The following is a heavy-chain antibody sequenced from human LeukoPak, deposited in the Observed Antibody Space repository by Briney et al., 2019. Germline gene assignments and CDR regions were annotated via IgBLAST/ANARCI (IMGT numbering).Heavy chain of an antibody. J-gene: IGHJ6*03. CDR3: AKDRGYCSSTSCPVSTFMDV. CDR1: GFTFSSYG. Sequence: GGSLRLSCAASGFTFSSYGMHWVRQAPGKGLEWVAFIRYDGSNKYYADSVKGRFTISRDNSKNTLYLQMNSLRAEDTAVYYCAKDRGYCSSTSCPVSTFMDVWGKGTTVTASS. D-gene: IGHD2-2*03. CDR2: IRYDGSNK. V-gene: IGHV3-30*02.